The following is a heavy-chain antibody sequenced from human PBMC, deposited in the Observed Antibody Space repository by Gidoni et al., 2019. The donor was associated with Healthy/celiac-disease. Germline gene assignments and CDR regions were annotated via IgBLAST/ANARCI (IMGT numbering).Heavy chain of an antibody. V-gene: IGHV3-7*01. CDR2: IKQDGSEK. CDR1: GFTFSSYW. CDR3: ARGGHLVSGSYNYGMDV. J-gene: IGHJ6*02. Sequence: EVQLVESGGGLVQPGGALRLYCAASGFTFSSYWMSWVRKAPGKGLEWVANIKQDGSEKYYVDSVKGRFTISRDNANNSLYLQMNSLRAEDTAVYYCARGGHLVSGSYNYGMDVWGQGTTVTVSS. D-gene: IGHD1-26*01.